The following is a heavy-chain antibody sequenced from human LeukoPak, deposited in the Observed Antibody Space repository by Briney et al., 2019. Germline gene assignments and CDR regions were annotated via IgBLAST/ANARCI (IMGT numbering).Heavy chain of an antibody. J-gene: IGHJ4*02. CDR3: ARGEHSSGWYYFDY. Sequence: SETLSLTCTVSGGSISSYYWSWIRQPAGKGLEWIGRIYTSGSTNYNPSLKSRVTMSVDTSKYQFSLNLSSVTAADTAVYHCARGEHSSGWYYFDYWGQGTLVTVSS. D-gene: IGHD6-19*01. CDR1: GGSISSYY. V-gene: IGHV4-4*07. CDR2: IYTSGST.